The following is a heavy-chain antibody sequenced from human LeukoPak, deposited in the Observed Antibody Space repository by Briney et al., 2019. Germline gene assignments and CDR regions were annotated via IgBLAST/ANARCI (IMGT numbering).Heavy chain of an antibody. Sequence: GRSLRLSCAASGFTFSSYAMHWVRQAPGKGLEWVAVISYDGSNKYYADSVKGRFTISRDNSKNTLYLQMNSLRAEDTAVYYCARVGGSSWYLLKYWGQGTLVTVSS. V-gene: IGHV3-30*04. CDR1: GFTFSSYA. CDR3: ARVGGSSWYLLKY. D-gene: IGHD6-13*01. J-gene: IGHJ4*02. CDR2: ISYDGSNK.